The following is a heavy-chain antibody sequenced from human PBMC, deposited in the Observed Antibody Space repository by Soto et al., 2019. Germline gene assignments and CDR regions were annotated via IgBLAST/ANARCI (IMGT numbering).Heavy chain of an antibody. CDR2: ISGTGVYI. V-gene: IGHV3-21*01. Sequence: GGSLRLSCVASGFTFSNYNMNWVRQAPGKGLEWVSHISGTGVYIHYADAVKGRFTISRDNAKSSVYLQMNSLRAEDTAVYYCAREGALKPFSSWGQGALVTVYS. J-gene: IGHJ5*02. CDR3: AREGALKPFSS. CDR1: GFTFSNYN.